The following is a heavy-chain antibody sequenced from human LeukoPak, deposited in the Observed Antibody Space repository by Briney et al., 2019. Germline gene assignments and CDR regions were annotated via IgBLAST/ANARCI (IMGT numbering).Heavy chain of an antibody. CDR2: IYYSGSP. V-gene: IGHV4-59*01. CDR3: ARGRMGSSGWYDDY. D-gene: IGHD6-19*01. J-gene: IGHJ4*02. Sequence: TTSETLSLTCTVSGGSISSYYWSWIRQPPGKGLEWIGYIYYSGSPNYNPSLKSRVIISVDTSNNQFSLYLSSVTAADTAVYYCARGRMGSSGWYDDYWGQGTLVTVSS. CDR1: GGSISSYY.